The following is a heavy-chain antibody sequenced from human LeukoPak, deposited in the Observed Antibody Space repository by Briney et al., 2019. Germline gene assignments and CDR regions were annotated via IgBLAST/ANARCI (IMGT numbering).Heavy chain of an antibody. D-gene: IGHD5-18*01. CDR3: ARSRSYGYRDVDY. CDR1: GGSFSAYY. CDR2: INQSGRT. Sequence: SETLSLTCAVYGGSFSAYYWSWIRQPPGEGLEWIGDINQSGRTNYNPSLKSRVIISVDTSKNQFSLTLLSVTAADTAVYYCARSRSYGYRDVDYWGQGTLVTVSS. J-gene: IGHJ4*02. V-gene: IGHV4-34*01.